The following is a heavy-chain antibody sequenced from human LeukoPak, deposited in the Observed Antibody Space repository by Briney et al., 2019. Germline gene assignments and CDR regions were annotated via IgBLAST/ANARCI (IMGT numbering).Heavy chain of an antibody. Sequence: SGPKQLKPTQTLTLTCTFSGISLRTSGVSVSYIRQPPGKALEWLALIYWNADNRYSPYLQTRLSITKDTSKNQVVLTITNMDPVDIVFFFKQKTAYEILTGYLNYFDYWGQGTLVTVSS. D-gene: IGHD3-9*01. J-gene: IGHJ4*02. CDR3: QKTAYEILTGYLNYFDY. CDR1: GISLRTSGVS. V-gene: IGHV2-5*01. CDR2: IYWNADN.